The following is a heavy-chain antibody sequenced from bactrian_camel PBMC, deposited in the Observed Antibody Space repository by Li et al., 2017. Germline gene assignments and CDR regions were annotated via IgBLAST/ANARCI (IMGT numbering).Heavy chain of an antibody. CDR2: ISENDNI. J-gene: IGHJ6*01. CDR3: AAEIQSSGLCRVWLLGDFGY. CDR1: GYTYSYC. D-gene: IGHD2*01. Sequence: HVQLVESGGDSVAAGGSLRLSCAASGYTYSYCMGWFRQVPGKAGEGVACISENDNINYADSVKGRFTISKDKAKNTLYLQMDDLKPEDTAMYYCAAEIQSSGLCRVWLLGDFGYRGRGTQVTVS. V-gene: IGHV3-2*01.